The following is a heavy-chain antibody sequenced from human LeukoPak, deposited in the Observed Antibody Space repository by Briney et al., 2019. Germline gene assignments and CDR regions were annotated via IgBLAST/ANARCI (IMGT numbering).Heavy chain of an antibody. V-gene: IGHV3-66*01. CDR2: IYSGGST. J-gene: IGHJ4*02. CDR1: GLTVSSNY. Sequence: PGGSLRLSCAASGLTVSSNYMSWVRQAPGKGLEWVSVIYSGGSTHYADSVKGRFTISRDNSKHTLYLQMNSLRAEDTAVYYCASRPSGDYDVCDYWGQGTLVTVSS. CDR3: ASRPSGDYDVCDY. D-gene: IGHD4-17*01.